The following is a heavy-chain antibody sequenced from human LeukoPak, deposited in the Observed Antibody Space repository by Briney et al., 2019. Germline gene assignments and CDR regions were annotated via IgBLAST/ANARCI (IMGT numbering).Heavy chain of an antibody. CDR2: ISAYNGNT. Sequence: ASVKVSCKASGYDFIGYYMHWVRQAPGQGLEWMGWISAYNGNTNYAQKLQGRVTMTTDTSTSTAYMELRSLRSDDTAVYYCARDADANYDFWSGYYTETLYFDYWGQGTPVTVSS. CDR1: GYDFIGYY. J-gene: IGHJ4*02. CDR3: ARDADANYDFWSGYYTETLYFDY. D-gene: IGHD3-3*01. V-gene: IGHV1-18*04.